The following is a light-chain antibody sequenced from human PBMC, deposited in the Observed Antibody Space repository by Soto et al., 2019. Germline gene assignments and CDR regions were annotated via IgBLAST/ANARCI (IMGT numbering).Light chain of an antibody. V-gene: IGKV1-33*01. Sequence: DIQMTQSPSSLSASVGDGVTITCQASHDIRNYLNWYQQKPGQAPKLLIHDASRLQTGVPSRFSGSGSGTDFIFTISSLQPDDIATYHCQQYDNLPLTFGGGTKVDIK. CDR1: HDIRNY. J-gene: IGKJ4*01. CDR3: QQYDNLPLT. CDR2: DAS.